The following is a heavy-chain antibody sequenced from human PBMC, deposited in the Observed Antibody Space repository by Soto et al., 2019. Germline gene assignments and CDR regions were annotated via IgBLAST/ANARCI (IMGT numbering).Heavy chain of an antibody. CDR2: ISTDGTTT. CDR3: VAGQYFFDY. Sequence: GGSLRLSCAASGFTFNMYWMHWVRQAPGKGLEWISRISTDGTTTGYAYSVKDRFTISRDNSKKTLYLQMNSLRADDTAVYYCVAGQYFFDYCGQGTLVTVSS. J-gene: IGHJ4*02. D-gene: IGHD6-19*01. V-gene: IGHV3-74*01. CDR1: GFTFNMYW.